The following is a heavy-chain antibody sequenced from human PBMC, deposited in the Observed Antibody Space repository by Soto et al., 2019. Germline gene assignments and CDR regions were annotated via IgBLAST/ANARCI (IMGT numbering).Heavy chain of an antibody. J-gene: IGHJ4*02. CDR3: ARSGHIFAGVF. CDR1: GASMNDYY. CDR2: LHYSGSA. Sequence: SETLSLTCTVSGASMNDYYGSWTRQSPGKGLEHIGYLHYSGSANYNPSLKSRVTISMDTSKNQFSLKLSSVAAADTAIYYCARSGHIFAGVFWGQGILVTVSS. D-gene: IGHD3-16*01. V-gene: IGHV4-59*01.